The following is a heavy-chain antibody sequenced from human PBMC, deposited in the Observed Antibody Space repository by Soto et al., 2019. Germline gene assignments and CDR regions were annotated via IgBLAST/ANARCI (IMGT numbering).Heavy chain of an antibody. J-gene: IGHJ3*02. CDR3: ARDRGYYDSSGYLKAFDI. Sequence: SETLSLTCTVSGGSVSSGSYYWSWIRQPPGKGLEWIGYIYYSGSTNYNSSLKSRVTISIDTSNNQFSLKLTSVTAAYTAVYYCARDRGYYDSSGYLKAFDIWGQVTMVTVSS. D-gene: IGHD3-22*01. CDR2: IYYSGST. V-gene: IGHV4-61*01. CDR1: GGSVSSGSYY.